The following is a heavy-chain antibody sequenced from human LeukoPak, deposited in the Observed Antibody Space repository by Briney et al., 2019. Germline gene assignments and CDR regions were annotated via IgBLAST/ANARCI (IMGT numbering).Heavy chain of an antibody. CDR3: ARSAAIYDAFDI. CDR2: IYPGDSDT. Sequence: GESLKISCQGSGFDFSNYLIAWVRQMPGKGLEWMGIIYPGDSDTRYSPSFQGQVTISADKSISTAYLQWSSLKASDTAMYYCARSAAIYDAFDIWGQGTMVTVSS. V-gene: IGHV5-51*01. D-gene: IGHD6-25*01. CDR1: GFDFSNYL. J-gene: IGHJ3*02.